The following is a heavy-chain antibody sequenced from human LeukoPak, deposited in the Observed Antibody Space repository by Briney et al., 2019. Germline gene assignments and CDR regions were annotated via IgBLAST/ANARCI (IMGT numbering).Heavy chain of an antibody. J-gene: IGHJ4*02. Sequence: QPGRSLRLSSAASGFTFSSYAMHWVRQAPGKGLEWVAVISYGGSNKYYADSVKGRFTISRDNSKNTLYLQMNSLRAEDTAVYYCARDPRGVYYFDYWGQGTLVTVSS. CDR2: ISYGGSNK. V-gene: IGHV3-30-3*01. D-gene: IGHD3-10*01. CDR3: ARDPRGVYYFDY. CDR1: GFTFSSYA.